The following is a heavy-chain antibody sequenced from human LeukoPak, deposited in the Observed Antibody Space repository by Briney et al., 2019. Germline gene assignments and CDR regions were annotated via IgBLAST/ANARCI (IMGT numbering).Heavy chain of an antibody. Sequence: ASVKVSCKASGYTFTSYGISWVRQAPGQGLEWMGWISAYNGNTNYAQKLQGRVTMTTDTSTSTAYMEPRSLRSDDTAVYYCARVLGPGKITAGRWFDPWGQGTLVTVSS. D-gene: IGHD3-10*01. J-gene: IGHJ5*02. V-gene: IGHV1-18*01. CDR3: ARVLGPGKITAGRWFDP. CDR2: ISAYNGNT. CDR1: GYTFTSYG.